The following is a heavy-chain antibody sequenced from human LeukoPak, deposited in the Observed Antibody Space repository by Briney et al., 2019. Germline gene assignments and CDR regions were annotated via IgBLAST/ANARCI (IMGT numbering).Heavy chain of an antibody. J-gene: IGHJ4*02. CDR2: ITGSGGTT. V-gene: IGHV3-23*01. D-gene: IGHD2-15*01. CDR1: GFTFSTYG. CDR3: AKDTQAVVVASSYFDY. Sequence: GGSLRLSCAASGFTFSTYGVSWVRQAPGKGLKWVSTITGSGGTTYYADSVKGRFTISRDNSKNTLYLQMNSLRAEDTAVYYCAKDTQAVVVASSYFDYWGQGSLVTVSS.